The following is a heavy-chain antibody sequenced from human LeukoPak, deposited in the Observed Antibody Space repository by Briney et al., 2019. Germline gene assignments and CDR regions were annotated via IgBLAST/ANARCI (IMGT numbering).Heavy chain of an antibody. CDR1: GGSFSGYY. Sequence: SETLSLTCAVHGGSFSGYYWSWIRQPPGKGLEWIGEINHSGSTNYNPSLKSRVTISVDTSKNQFSLKLSSVTAADTAVYYCARERNYYDSSFDYWGQGTLVTVSS. CDR2: INHSGST. D-gene: IGHD3-22*01. J-gene: IGHJ4*02. CDR3: ARERNYYDSSFDY. V-gene: IGHV4-34*01.